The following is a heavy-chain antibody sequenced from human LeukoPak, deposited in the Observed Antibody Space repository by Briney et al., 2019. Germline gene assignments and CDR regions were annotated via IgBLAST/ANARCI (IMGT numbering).Heavy chain of an antibody. J-gene: IGHJ4*02. CDR1: GFIFSTYA. D-gene: IGHD5-12*01. CDR2: ISGSGGST. V-gene: IGHV3-23*01. CDR3: AKDLGIWEGGYHYRLDF. Sequence: GGSLRLSCAASGFIFSTYAMNWVRQAPGKGLEWVSAISGSGGSTYYADSVKGRFTISRDNSKNTLYLQMNSLRAEDTAMYYCAKDLGIWEGGYHYRLDFWAQGTLVTVSS.